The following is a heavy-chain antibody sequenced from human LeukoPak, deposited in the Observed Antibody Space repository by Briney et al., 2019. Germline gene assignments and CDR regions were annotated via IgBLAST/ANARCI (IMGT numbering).Heavy chain of an antibody. Sequence: GGSLRLSCSASGFPFNTYAIHWVRQAPGKGLEYVAGISSNGDNTDFADSAKGRFTISRDNSKSTLFLQMNSLKAEDTAVYFYTRDSALLGVAFDLWGQGTVVTVSS. V-gene: IGHV3-64D*06. CDR2: ISSNGDNT. J-gene: IGHJ3*01. CDR3: TRDSALLGVAFDL. CDR1: GFPFNTYA. D-gene: IGHD2-15*01.